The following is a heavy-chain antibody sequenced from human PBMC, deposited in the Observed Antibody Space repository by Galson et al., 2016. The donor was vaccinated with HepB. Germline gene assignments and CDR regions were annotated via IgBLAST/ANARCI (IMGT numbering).Heavy chain of an antibody. V-gene: IGHV5-51*01. Sequence: QSGAEVKKPGESLTISCKGSGYRFTNNWIAWVRQMPGKGLEWMGIIYPDDSDARYSPSFEGQVTISVDKSIKTAFLQWSSLKASDTAIYYCAMRTGVHEFVRHVYRHSPKDYFDFWGQGTLVAVSS. D-gene: IGHD3-10*02. CDR2: IYPDDSDA. CDR1: GYRFTNNW. J-gene: IGHJ4*02. CDR3: AMRTGVHEFVRHVYRHSPKDYFDF.